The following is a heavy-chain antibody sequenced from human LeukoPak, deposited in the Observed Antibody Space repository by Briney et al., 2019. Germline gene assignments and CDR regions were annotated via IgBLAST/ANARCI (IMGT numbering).Heavy chain of an antibody. CDR2: ISCDGSNK. CDR1: GFTFSSYA. CDR3: ARDRVVVVITTPDY. J-gene: IGHJ4*02. D-gene: IGHD3-22*01. Sequence: HPGGSLRLSCAASGFTFSSYAMHWVRQAPGKGLEWVAVISCDGSNKYYADSVKGRFTISRDNSKNTLYLQMNSLRAEDTAVYYCARDRVVVVITTPDYWGQGTLVAVSS. V-gene: IGHV3-30-3*01.